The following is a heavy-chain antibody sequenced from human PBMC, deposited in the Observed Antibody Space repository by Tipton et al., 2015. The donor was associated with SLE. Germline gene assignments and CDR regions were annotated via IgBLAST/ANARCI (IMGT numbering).Heavy chain of an antibody. J-gene: IGHJ2*01. CDR2: IYTSGST. CDR1: GGSISSYY. CDR3: ARESLLPVVYATWYFDL. D-gene: IGHD2-8*02. V-gene: IGHV4-4*08. Sequence: GLVKPSETLSLTCSVSGGSISSYYWSWIRQPPGKGLEWIGYIYTSGSTKSNPSLKSRVTMSVDTSTNQFSLKLTSVTGADTAVYYCARESLLPVVYATWYFDLWAVAPWSLSPQ.